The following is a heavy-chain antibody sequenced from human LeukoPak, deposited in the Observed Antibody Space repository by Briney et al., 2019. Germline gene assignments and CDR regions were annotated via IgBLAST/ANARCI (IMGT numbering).Heavy chain of an antibody. V-gene: IGHV4-59*01. CDR3: TRGGGYASPIGY. CDR1: GGSISTYY. D-gene: IGHD5-12*01. CDR2: IYHSGST. J-gene: IGHJ4*02. Sequence: SETLSLTCTLSGGSISTYYWNWIRQPPGKALEWIGYIYHSGSTNYNPSLKSGVTISVDTSKHHISLKLSSVTAADTSVYYCTRGGGYASPIGYRGQGALGTVSS.